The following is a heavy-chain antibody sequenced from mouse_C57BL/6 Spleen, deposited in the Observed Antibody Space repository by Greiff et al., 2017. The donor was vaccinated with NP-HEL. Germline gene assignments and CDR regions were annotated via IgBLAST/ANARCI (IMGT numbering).Heavy chain of an antibody. D-gene: IGHD2-10*02. CDR1: GFTFSDYY. CDR3: ARGVYGNYGYFDV. CDR2: INYDGSST. Sequence: DVKLVESEGGLVQPGSSMKLSCTASGFTFSDYYMAWVRQVPEKGLEWVANINYDGSSTYYLDSLKSRFIISRDNAKNILYLQMSSLKSEDTATYYCARGVYGNYGYFDVWGTGTTVTVSS. V-gene: IGHV5-16*01. J-gene: IGHJ1*03.